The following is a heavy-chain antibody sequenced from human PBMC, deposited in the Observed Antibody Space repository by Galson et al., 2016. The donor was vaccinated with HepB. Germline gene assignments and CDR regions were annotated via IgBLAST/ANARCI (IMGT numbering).Heavy chain of an antibody. Sequence: SVKVSCKASGYTFTTYGISWVRQAPGQGLEGMGWISAYNGDTNYAQKLQGRVTMTTDTSTSTAYMELRSLRSDDTAVYYCAKLTENYYDSSGYFDYWGQGTLVTVSS. D-gene: IGHD3-22*01. V-gene: IGHV1-18*01. J-gene: IGHJ4*02. CDR2: ISAYNGDT. CDR1: GYTFTTYG. CDR3: AKLTENYYDSSGYFDY.